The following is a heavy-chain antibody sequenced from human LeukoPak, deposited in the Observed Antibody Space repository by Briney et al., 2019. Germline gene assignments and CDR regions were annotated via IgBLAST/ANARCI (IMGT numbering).Heavy chain of an antibody. D-gene: IGHD6-13*01. Sequence: GRSLRLSRAASGFTFSSYAMHWVRQAPGKGLEWVAVIWYDGSNKYYADSVKGRFTISRDNSKNTLYLQMNSLRAEDTAVYYCARMSRYSSRWWGGMDVWGQGTTVTVSS. CDR3: ARMSRYSSRWWGGMDV. V-gene: IGHV3-33*01. CDR2: IWYDGSNK. CDR1: GFTFSSYA. J-gene: IGHJ6*02.